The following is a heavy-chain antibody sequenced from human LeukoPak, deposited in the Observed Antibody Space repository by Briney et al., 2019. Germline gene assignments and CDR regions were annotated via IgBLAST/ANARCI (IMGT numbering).Heavy chain of an antibody. CDR1: GYTFTNYG. J-gene: IGHJ4*02. CDR3: ARVGTSVWYGDS. V-gene: IGHV1-3*01. CDR2: INAGNGNT. D-gene: IGHD2-2*01. Sequence: ASVKVSCKASGYTFTNYGIHWVRQAPGQRLEWMGWINAGNGNTRSSQKLQGRVTITTDTSANTAYMELSSLISEDTAIYFCARVGTSVWYGDSWGQGTQVIVSS.